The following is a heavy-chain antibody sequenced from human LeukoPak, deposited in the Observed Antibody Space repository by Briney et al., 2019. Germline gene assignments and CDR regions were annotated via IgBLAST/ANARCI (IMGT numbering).Heavy chain of an antibody. CDR2: IYISGST. J-gene: IGHJ4*02. CDR3: ARDVGGYNYGYSLDY. Sequence: SRTLSLTCTVSGGSIRTYYCSWIREPAGKGLEWIGRIYISGSTSYNSSLKSRVTMSVDTPKNQFSLKLSSVTAADTAVYYCARDVGGYNYGYSLDYWGQGTLVSVSS. D-gene: IGHD5-18*01. V-gene: IGHV4-4*07. CDR1: GGSIRTYY.